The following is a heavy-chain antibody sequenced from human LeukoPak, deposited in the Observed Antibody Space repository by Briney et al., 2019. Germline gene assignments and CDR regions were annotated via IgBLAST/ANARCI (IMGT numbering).Heavy chain of an antibody. J-gene: IGHJ5*02. CDR1: GGSFSGYY. CDR3: ARDQDGALELDP. D-gene: IGHD4/OR15-4a*01. V-gene: IGHV4-34*01. Sequence: SETLSLTCAVYGGSFSGYYWSWIRQPPGKGLEWIGEINHSGSTNYNPPLKSRVTISVDTSKNQFSLKLSSVTAADTAVYYCARDQDGALELDPWGQGTLVTVSS. CDR2: INHSGST.